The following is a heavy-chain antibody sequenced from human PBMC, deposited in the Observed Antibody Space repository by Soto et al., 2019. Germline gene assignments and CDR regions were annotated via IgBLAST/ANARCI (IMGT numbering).Heavy chain of an antibody. V-gene: IGHV3-33*01. CDR2: IWYDGSNK. CDR1: GFTFSSYG. D-gene: IGHD3-10*01. CDR3: ASEVTYGSGSYYNELRSNYFDY. J-gene: IGHJ4*02. Sequence: GGSLRLSCAASGFTFSSYGMHWVRQAPGKGLEWVAVIWYDGSNKYYADSVKGRFTVSRDNSKNTLYLQMNSLGAEDTAVYYCASEVTYGSGSYYNELRSNYFDYWGQGTLVTVSS.